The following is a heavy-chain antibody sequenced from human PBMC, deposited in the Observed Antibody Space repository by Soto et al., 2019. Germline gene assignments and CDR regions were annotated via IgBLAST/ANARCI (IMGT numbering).Heavy chain of an antibody. D-gene: IGHD4-17*01. CDR1: GGSFSGYY. J-gene: IGHJ4*02. CDR3: ARVPNDYGDTFFDY. V-gene: IGHV4-34*01. CDR2: INHSGST. Sequence: TSETLSLTCAVYGGSFSGYYWSWIRQPPGKGLEWIGEINHSGSTNYNPSLKSRVTISVDTSKNQFSLKLSSVTAADTAVYYCARVPNDYGDTFFDYWGQGTLVTVS.